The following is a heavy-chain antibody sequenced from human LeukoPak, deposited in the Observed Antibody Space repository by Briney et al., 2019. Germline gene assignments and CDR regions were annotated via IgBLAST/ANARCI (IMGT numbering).Heavy chain of an antibody. CDR1: GFTFSDTY. CDR2: ISPSGTDI. CDR3: ARAWGYCSGGSCYSEFDYFDY. V-gene: IGHV3-11*01. D-gene: IGHD2-15*01. J-gene: IGHJ4*02. Sequence: GGSLRLSCAVSGFTFSDTYMTWIRQAPGKGLESLSYISPSGTDISYADSVKGRFTISRDNAKNSLYLQMNSLRVEDTAVYYCARAWGYCSGGSCYSEFDYFDYWGQGTLVTVSS.